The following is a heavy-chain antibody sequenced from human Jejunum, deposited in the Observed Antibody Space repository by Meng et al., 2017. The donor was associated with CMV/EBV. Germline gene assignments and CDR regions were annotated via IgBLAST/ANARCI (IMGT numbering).Heavy chain of an antibody. Sequence: SLRLSCAVSGFAFTNYAMTWVRQAPGKGLEWVSRISASGGSTYYTDSVKGRFTVSRDNSKSTLYLQMNSLRAEDTAVYYCAKDPEGYWGQGTLVIVSS. CDR1: GFAFTNYA. CDR2: ISASGGST. V-gene: IGHV3-23*01. CDR3: AKDPEGY. J-gene: IGHJ4*02.